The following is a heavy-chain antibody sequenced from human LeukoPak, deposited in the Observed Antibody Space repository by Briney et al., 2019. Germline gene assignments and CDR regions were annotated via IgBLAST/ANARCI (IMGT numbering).Heavy chain of an antibody. D-gene: IGHD6-6*01. J-gene: IGHJ4*02. V-gene: IGHV4-34*01. CDR2: INHSGST. CDR3: ARAKRREYSSSFVDY. Sequence: SETLSLTCAVYGGSFSGYYWSWIRQPPGKGLEWIGEINHSGSTNYNPSLKSRVTISGDTSKNQCSLKLSSVTAADTAVYYCARAKRREYSSSFVDYWGQGTLVTVSS. CDR1: GGSFSGYY.